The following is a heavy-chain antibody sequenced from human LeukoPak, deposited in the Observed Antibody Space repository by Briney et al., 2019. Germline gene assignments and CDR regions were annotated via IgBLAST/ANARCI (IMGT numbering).Heavy chain of an antibody. V-gene: IGHV5-51*01. CDR2: ISPYNSET. Sequence: GESLKISCEGSGYSFSNYWIGWVRQMPGKGLEWMGIISPYNSETTYSPYFQGQVTSSADKSINTAYLQWSSLRASDTAIYYCARSPGNGYTHGVDDVWGQGTMVTVSS. CDR3: ARSPGNGYTHGVDDV. J-gene: IGHJ3*01. D-gene: IGHD5-24*01. CDR1: GYSFSNYW.